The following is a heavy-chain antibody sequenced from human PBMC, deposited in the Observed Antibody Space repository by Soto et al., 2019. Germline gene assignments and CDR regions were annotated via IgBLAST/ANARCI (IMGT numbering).Heavy chain of an antibody. J-gene: IGHJ6*02. CDR1: GGSISSGGYY. D-gene: IGHD3-9*01. CDR2: IYYSGST. CDR3: ARDDTIIYGMDV. V-gene: IGHV4-31*03. Sequence: QVQLQESGPGLVKPSQTLSLTCTVSGGSISSGGYYWSWIRQHPGKGLEWIGYIYYSGSTYYNPSLQRRVTISVDSSKNQFSLKLSSVTAADTAVYYCARDDTIIYGMDVWGQGTTVTVSS.